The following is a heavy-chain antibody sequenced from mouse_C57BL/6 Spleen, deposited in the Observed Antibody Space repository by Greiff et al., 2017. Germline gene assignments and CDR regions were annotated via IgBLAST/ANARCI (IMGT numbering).Heavy chain of an antibody. CDR2: ISYSGST. J-gene: IGHJ1*03. CDR1: GYSITSGYD. D-gene: IGHD1-1*01. CDR3: ARGDSLRYWYFDV. Sequence: EVQLQESGPGMVKPSQSLSLTCTVTGYSITSGYDWHWIRHFPGNKLEWMGYISYSGSTNYNPSLKSRISITHDTSKNHFFLKLNSVTTEDTATYYCARGDSLRYWYFDVWGTGTTVTVSS. V-gene: IGHV3-1*01.